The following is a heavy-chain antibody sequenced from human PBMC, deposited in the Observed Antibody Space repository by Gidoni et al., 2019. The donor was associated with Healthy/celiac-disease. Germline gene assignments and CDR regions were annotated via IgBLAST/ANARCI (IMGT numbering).Heavy chain of an antibody. V-gene: IGHV4-31*03. Sequence: QVQLQESGPGLVKPSQTLSLTCTVSGGSISRGGYYWSWIRQHPGKGLEWIGYIYYSGSTYYNPSLKSRVTISVDTSKNQFSLKLSSVTAADTAVYYCARTPVVPAANWFDPWGQGTLVTVSS. J-gene: IGHJ5*02. CDR3: ARTPVVPAANWFDP. D-gene: IGHD2-2*01. CDR1: GGSISRGGYY. CDR2: IYYSGST.